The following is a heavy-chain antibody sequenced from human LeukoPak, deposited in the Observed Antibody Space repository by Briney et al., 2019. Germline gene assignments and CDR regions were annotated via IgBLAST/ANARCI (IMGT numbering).Heavy chain of an antibody. J-gene: IGHJ6*02. V-gene: IGHV3-21*01. Sequence: GGSLRLSCAASGFTFSSYSMNWVRQAPGKGLEWVSSISSSSSYIYYADSVKGRFTISRDNAKNSLYLRMNSLRAEDTAVYYCARQGGCSGGSCYHYYYYGMDVWGQGTTVTVSS. D-gene: IGHD2-15*01. CDR1: GFTFSSYS. CDR3: ARQGGCSGGSCYHYYYYGMDV. CDR2: ISSSSSYI.